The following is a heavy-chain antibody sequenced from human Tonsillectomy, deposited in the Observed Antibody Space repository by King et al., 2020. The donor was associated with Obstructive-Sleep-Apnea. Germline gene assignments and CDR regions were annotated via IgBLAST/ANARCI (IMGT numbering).Heavy chain of an antibody. J-gene: IGHJ4*02. CDR1: GFTCSSYG. CDR2: IWYDGGNK. Sequence: VQLVESGGGVVQPGRSLRLSCAASGFTCSSYGMHLVRQAPGKGLEWVAVIWYDGGNKYYAESVKGRFTISRDNAKNTLDLQTNSLRAEDTAVYYCARETYYYESSGYYSSYYFDYWGQGTLVTVSS. CDR3: ARETYYYESSGYYSSYYFDY. V-gene: IGHV3-33*01. D-gene: IGHD3-22*01.